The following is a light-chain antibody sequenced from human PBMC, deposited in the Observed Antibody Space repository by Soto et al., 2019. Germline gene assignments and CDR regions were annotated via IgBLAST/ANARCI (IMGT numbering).Light chain of an antibody. J-gene: IGKJ1*01. CDR3: QQYSTSRKT. CDR2: GAS. V-gene: IGKV3-20*01. CDR1: QSVRSSF. Sequence: EIVLTQSPGTLSLSPGERATLSCRASQSVRSSFLAWYQQKPGQAPRLLIYGASSRATGIPDRFCGSGSGTDFTLTITRLEPEDSAVYYCQQYSTSRKTFGQGTKVEIK.